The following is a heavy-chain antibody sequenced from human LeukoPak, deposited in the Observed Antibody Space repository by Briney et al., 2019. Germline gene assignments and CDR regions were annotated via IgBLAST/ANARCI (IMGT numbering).Heavy chain of an antibody. D-gene: IGHD1-26*01. CDR1: GYTFTSYG. J-gene: IGHJ3*02. CDR3: ARGSRFGGSYYGGMGAFDI. V-gene: IGHV1-18*01. CDR2: ISAYNGNT. Sequence: GASVKVSCKASGYTFTSYGMIWVRQAPGQGLEWMGWISAYNGNTNYAQKLQGRVTMTTDTSTSTAYMELRSLRSDDTAVYYCARGSRFGGSYYGGMGAFDIWGQGTMVTVSS.